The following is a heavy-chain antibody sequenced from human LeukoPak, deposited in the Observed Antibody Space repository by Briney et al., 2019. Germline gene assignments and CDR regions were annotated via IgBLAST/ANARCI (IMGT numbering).Heavy chain of an antibody. D-gene: IGHD3-22*01. Sequence: PSETLSLTCTVSGGSISSSSYYWGWIRQPPGKGLEWIGSIYYSGSTYYNPSLKSRVTISVDTSKNQFSLKLSSVTAADTAVYYCARDGLGVVGRSGYYYGPPHFDYWGQGTLVTVSS. CDR1: GGSISSSSYY. V-gene: IGHV4-39*02. CDR3: ARDGLGVVGRSGYYYGPPHFDY. J-gene: IGHJ4*02. CDR2: IYYSGST.